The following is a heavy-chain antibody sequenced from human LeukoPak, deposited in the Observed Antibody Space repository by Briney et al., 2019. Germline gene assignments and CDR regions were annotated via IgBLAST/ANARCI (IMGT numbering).Heavy chain of an antibody. CDR3: ARDGESDNSGYLSQLFDL. V-gene: IGHV3-48*03. D-gene: IGHD3-22*01. Sequence: GRSLRLSCEASGFSLSTYEMNWVRRAPGKGLEWLSYINTNSRKVYYGDSVKGRSTISRDNDKNSVHLQMNSLTVEDTAVYYCARDGESDNSGYLSQLFDLWGQGTLVTVSS. CDR2: INTNSRKV. CDR1: GFSLSTYE. J-gene: IGHJ4*02.